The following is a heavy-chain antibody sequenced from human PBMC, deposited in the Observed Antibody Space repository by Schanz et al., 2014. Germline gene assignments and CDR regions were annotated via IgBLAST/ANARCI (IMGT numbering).Heavy chain of an antibody. CDR1: GFTFGDYA. CDR2: ISGRDGST. J-gene: IGHJ5*02. CDR3: ARDLIAAAESWFDP. Sequence: EVQLLESGGGLVQPGGSLRLSCAASGFTFGDYAMTWVRQAPGMGLEWVSAISGRDGSTYYADSVKGRFIISRDNSQNTLYLEMNSLKSDDTAVYYCARDLIAAAESWFDPWGQGTPITVSS. V-gene: IGHV3-23*01. D-gene: IGHD6-13*01.